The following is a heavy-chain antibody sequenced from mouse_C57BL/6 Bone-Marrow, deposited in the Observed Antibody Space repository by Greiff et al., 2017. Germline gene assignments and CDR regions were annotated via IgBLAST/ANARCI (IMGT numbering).Heavy chain of an antibody. D-gene: IGHD2-3*01. CDR2: ISDGGSYT. V-gene: IGHV5-4*03. CDR1: GFTFSSYA. Sequence: EVMLVESGGGLVKPGGSLKLSCAASGFTFSSYAMSWVRQTPEKRLEWVATISDGGSYTYYPDNVKGRFTISRDNAKNNLYLQMSHLKSEDTAMYYCASGWLLLFAYWGQGTLVTVSA. CDR3: ASGWLLLFAY. J-gene: IGHJ3*01.